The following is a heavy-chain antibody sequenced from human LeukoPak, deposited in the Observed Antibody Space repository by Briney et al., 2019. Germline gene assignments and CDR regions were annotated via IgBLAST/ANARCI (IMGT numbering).Heavy chain of an antibody. D-gene: IGHD3-22*01. CDR2: IWYDGGNK. V-gene: IGHV3-33*01. CDR3: ARTPYDSSAYFDY. Sequence: GGSLRLSCAASGFTFRSYGMHWVRQAPGKGLEWVAVIWYDGGNKYYADSVKGRFTISRDNSKNTLYLQMNSMRAEDTAVYYCARTPYDSSAYFDYWGQGTLVTVSS. J-gene: IGHJ4*02. CDR1: GFTFRSYG.